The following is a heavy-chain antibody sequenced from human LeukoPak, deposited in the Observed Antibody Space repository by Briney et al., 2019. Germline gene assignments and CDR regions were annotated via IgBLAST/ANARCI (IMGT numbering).Heavy chain of an antibody. V-gene: IGHV1-69*13. CDR1: GGTFSSYA. Sequence: SVKVSCEASGGTFSSYAISWVRQAPGQGLEWMGGIIPIFGTANYAQKFQGRVTITADESTSTAYMELSSLRSGDTAVYYCARDGWELLDYWGQGTLVTVSS. J-gene: IGHJ4*02. D-gene: IGHD1-26*01. CDR3: ARDGWELLDY. CDR2: IIPIFGTA.